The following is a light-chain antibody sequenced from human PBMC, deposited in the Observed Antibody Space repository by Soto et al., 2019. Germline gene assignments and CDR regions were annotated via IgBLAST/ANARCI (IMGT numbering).Light chain of an antibody. J-gene: IGLJ3*02. V-gene: IGLV2-14*03. CDR1: SSDVGGYSY. CDR3: SSYASGSTFWV. CDR2: DVS. Sequence: QSALTQPASLSGSPGQSITISCTGTSSDVGGYSYVSWYQQHPGKAPKLMIYDVSHRPSGVSNRFSGSKSANAASLTISGLQAEDEANYYCSSYASGSTFWVFGGGTQLTVL.